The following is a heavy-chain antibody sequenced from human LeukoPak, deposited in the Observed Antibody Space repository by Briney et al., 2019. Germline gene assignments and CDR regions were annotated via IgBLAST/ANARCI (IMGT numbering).Heavy chain of an antibody. D-gene: IGHD4-11*01. CDR2: ISYDGSNK. CDR3: ARSDYSNPPLDY. V-gene: IGHV3-30*04. CDR1: GFTFSSYA. Sequence: PGGSLRLSCAASGFTFSSYAMHWVRQAPGKGLEWVAVISYDGSNKYYADSVKGRFTISRDTSKNTLYLQMNSLRAEDTAVYYCARSDYSNPPLDYWGQGTLVTVSS. J-gene: IGHJ4*02.